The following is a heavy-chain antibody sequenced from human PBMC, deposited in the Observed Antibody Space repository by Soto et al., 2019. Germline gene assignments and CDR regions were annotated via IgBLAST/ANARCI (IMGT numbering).Heavy chain of an antibody. V-gene: IGHV3-23*01. CDR2: ISGSGGST. J-gene: IGHJ5*02. CDR1: GFTFSSNA. CDR3: ARGGGYDWNYPHDT. Sequence: GGSLRLSCAASGFTFSSNAMSWVRQAPGKGLEWVSAISGSGGSTYYADSVKGRFTISRDNSKNTLYLQMNSLRAEDTAVYYCARGGGYDWNYPHDTWGQGTLVTVSS. D-gene: IGHD1-7*01.